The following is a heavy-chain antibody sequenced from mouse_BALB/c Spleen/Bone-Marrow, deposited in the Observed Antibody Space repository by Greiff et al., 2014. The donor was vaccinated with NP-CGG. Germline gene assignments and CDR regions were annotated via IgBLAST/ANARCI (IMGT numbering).Heavy chain of an antibody. CDR1: GFTFSDYY. CDR2: ISNGGGST. D-gene: IGHD2-4*01. J-gene: IGHJ3*01. CDR3: ARHNYDETWFAY. V-gene: IGHV5-12*02. Sequence: EVKLVESGGGLVQPGGSLKLSCATSGFTFSDYYMYWVCQTPEKRLEWVAYISNGGGSTYYPDTVKGRFTISRDNAKNTLYLQMSRLKSEDTAMYYCARHNYDETWFAYWGQGTLVTVSA.